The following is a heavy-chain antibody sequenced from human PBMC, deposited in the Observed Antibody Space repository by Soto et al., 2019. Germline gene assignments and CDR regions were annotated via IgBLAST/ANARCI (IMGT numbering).Heavy chain of an antibody. J-gene: IGHJ6*02. V-gene: IGHV1-69*08. CDR1: GTIFRSYT. CDR3: ARGLGGRMDD. D-gene: IGHD3-16*01. CDR2: IVPILGET. Sequence: QVQLVQSGAEVKKPGSSVRVSCKASGTIFRSYTIRWVRQAPVQGLEWMGRIVPILGETNSAQKFQGRVTLTADKSTNTAYMELNSLRLEDTALYYCARGLGGRMDDWGQGTTVTVSS.